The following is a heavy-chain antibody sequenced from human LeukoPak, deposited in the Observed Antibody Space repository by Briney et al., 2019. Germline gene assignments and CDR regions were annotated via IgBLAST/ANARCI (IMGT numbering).Heavy chain of an antibody. V-gene: IGHV3-66*01. D-gene: IGHD1-7*01. CDR2: IYSGGST. J-gene: IGHJ4*02. CDR1: GFTVSSNY. Sequence: PGGSLRLSCAASGFTVSSNYMSWVRQAPGKGLEWVSVIYSGGSTYYADSVKGRSTISRDNSKNTLYLQMNSLRAEDTAVYYCAKDQTGTYDYWGQGTLVTVSS. CDR3: AKDQTGTYDY.